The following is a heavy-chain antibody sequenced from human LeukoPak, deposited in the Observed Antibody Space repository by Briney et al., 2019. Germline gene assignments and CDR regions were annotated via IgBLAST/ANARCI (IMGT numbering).Heavy chain of an antibody. D-gene: IGHD3-16*01. J-gene: IGHJ6*02. V-gene: IGHV3-9*01. Sequence: PGRSLRLSCSASGFTFDDYAMHWVRQAPPKGRQGVSGISWNSCSLRYADSVKGRFTISRDNAKNSLYLQMNSLRAEDTALYYCAKGGDYNFPMDVWGQGTTVTVSS. CDR1: GFTFDDYA. CDR2: ISWNSCSL. CDR3: AKGGDYNFPMDV.